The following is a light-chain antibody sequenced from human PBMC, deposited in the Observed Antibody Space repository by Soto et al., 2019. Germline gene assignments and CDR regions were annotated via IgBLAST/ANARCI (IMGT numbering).Light chain of an antibody. CDR1: SSDVGSYDR. V-gene: IGLV2-23*02. Sequence: QSALTQPASVSGSPGQWITISCTGSSSDVGSYDRVSWYQQYPGKAPTLMIYEVNKRPSGISNRFSGSKSGNTASLTISGLQYEDEDHYLCSSSLGGPTCVFGGGTKLTVL. J-gene: IGLJ3*02. CDR2: EVN. CDR3: SSSLGGPTCV.